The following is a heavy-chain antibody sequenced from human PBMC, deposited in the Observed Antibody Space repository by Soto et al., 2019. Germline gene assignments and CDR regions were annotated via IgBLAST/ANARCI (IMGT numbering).Heavy chain of an antibody. CDR3: ARGYHLIDY. V-gene: IGHV4-31*03. CDR1: GDSISSGGYY. CDR2: IYYSGST. D-gene: IGHD5-12*01. J-gene: IGHJ4*02. Sequence: SETLSLTCIVSGDSISSGGYYWSWIRQDPGKGLEWIGYIYYSGSTYYNPSLKSRVTISIDRSENQFSLKLSSVTAADTAVYYCARGYHLIDYWGQGTLVTVSS.